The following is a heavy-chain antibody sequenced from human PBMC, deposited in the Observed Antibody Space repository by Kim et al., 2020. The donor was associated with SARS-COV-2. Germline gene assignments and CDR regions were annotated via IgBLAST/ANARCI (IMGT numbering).Heavy chain of an antibody. CDR2: IYYSGST. Sequence: SETLSLTCTVSGGSISSGNYYWSWIRQPPGKGLEWIGYIYYSGSTFYNPSLKSRVTISVDTSKNQFSLKLTSVAAADTAVYFCARDSRGGCSSTSCYSYYGMDVWGQGTPVTVSS. D-gene: IGHD2-2*01. CDR3: ARDSRGGCSSTSCYSYYGMDV. V-gene: IGHV4-30-4*01. J-gene: IGHJ6*02. CDR1: GGSISSGNYY.